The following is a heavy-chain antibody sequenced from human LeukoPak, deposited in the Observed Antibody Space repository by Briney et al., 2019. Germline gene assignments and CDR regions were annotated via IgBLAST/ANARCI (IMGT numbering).Heavy chain of an antibody. CDR3: ARANYDILTGYQRRGYYFDY. D-gene: IGHD3-9*01. Sequence: SETLSLTCTVSGASVSSSSYYWGWIRQPPGKGLEWIGSIFYTGSTYYNPSLKSRVTISVDTSKNQFSLKLSSVTAADTAVYYCARANYDILTGYQRRGYYFDYWGQGTLVTVSS. V-gene: IGHV4-39*07. J-gene: IGHJ4*02. CDR2: IFYTGST. CDR1: GASVSSSSYY.